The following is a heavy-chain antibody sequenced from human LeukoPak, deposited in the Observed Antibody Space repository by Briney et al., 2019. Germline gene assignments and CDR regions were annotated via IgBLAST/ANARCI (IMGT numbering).Heavy chain of an antibody. V-gene: IGHV3-9*01. CDR3: AKDICPSIEECNSVARILDYYFDY. CDR2: LSWHSERT. D-gene: IGHD6-19*01. Sequence: PGGSLRLSCAASGFTFDDYAMHWVRQAPGKGLEWVSGLSWHSERTGYADSVKGRFTISRDNAKNTLYLQMNSLRAEDTALYYCAKDICPSIEECNSVARILDYYFDYWGQGTLVTVSS. J-gene: IGHJ4*02. CDR1: GFTFDDYA.